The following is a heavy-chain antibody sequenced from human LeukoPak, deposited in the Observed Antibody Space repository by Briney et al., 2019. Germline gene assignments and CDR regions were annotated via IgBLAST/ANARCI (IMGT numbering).Heavy chain of an antibody. CDR2: IWYDGSNP. CDR3: ARFVGSDYPVSFDL. D-gene: IGHD3-10*01. J-gene: IGHJ4*02. V-gene: IGHV3-33*01. Sequence: GTSLRLSCAGSGFRFSSHGMHWVRQAPGKGLEWLGYIWYDGSNPDYVDPVKGRFTISRDNSKNTVYLQMNSLSAEDTAVYHCARFVGSDYPVSFDLWGQGTPVTVSS. CDR1: GFRFSSHG.